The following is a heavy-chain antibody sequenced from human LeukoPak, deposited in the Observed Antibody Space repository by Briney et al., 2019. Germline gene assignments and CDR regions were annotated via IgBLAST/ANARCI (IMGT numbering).Heavy chain of an antibody. J-gene: IGHJ4*02. D-gene: IGHD2-15*01. V-gene: IGHV3-53*04. CDR2: IYSGGST. CDR1: GFTVSSNY. Sequence: PGGSLRLSCAASGFTVSSNYMSWVRQAPGKGLEWVSVIYSGGSTYYADSVKGRFTISRHNSKNTLYLQMNSLRAEDTAVYYCARTYCSGGSCYEVDYWGQGTLVTVSS. CDR3: ARTYCSGGSCYEVDY.